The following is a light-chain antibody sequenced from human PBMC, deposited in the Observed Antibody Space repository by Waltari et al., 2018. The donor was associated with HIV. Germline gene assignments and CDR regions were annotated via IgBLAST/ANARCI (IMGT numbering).Light chain of an antibody. J-gene: IGKJ2*01. CDR1: QGISTW. Sequence: DIQMTQSPSSVSTSVGDRVTITCRASQGISTWLVWYQHKPGRVPKLLMYAASSLQSGVPSRFSGSGSGTNFTLTIAGLQPEDCATYYCQQTKSFPFTFGQGTKLEI. CDR3: QQTKSFPFT. V-gene: IGKV1-12*01. CDR2: AAS.